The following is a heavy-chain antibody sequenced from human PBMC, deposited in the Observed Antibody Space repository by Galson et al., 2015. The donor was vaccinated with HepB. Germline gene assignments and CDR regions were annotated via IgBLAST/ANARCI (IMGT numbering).Heavy chain of an antibody. CDR3: ARESEVSGWYFFDY. J-gene: IGHJ4*02. CDR2: IWYDGSNK. Sequence: SLRLSCAASGFTFRGHSMHWVRQAPGKGLEWVAVIWYDGSNKDYADSVRGRLTISRDNSKNTVCLQMNSLRAEDTAVYYCARESEVSGWYFFDYWGQGTLVTVSS. D-gene: IGHD6-19*01. V-gene: IGHV3-33*08. CDR1: GFTFRGHS.